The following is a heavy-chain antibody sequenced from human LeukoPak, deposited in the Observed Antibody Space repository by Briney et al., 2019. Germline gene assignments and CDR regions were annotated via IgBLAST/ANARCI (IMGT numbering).Heavy chain of an antibody. V-gene: IGHV4-31*03. Sequence: PSETLSLTCTVSGDSISSGGYYWSWIRQHPGKGLEWIGYIYYSGSAYYNPFLKSRVSISVDTSKNQFSLKLTSVTAADTDLYFCARDYSRGYAWFDPWGQGILVTVSS. J-gene: IGHJ5*02. CDR1: GDSISSGGYY. CDR2: IYYSGSA. CDR3: ARDYSRGYAWFDP. D-gene: IGHD5-12*01.